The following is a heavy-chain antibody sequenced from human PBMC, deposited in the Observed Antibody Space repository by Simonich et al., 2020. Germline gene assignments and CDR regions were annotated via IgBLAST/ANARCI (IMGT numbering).Heavy chain of an antibody. CDR3: ARASRGTWWYYYFDY. CDR1: GYTFTSYG. J-gene: IGHJ4*02. Sequence: QVQLVQSGAEVKKPGASVKVSCKASGYTFTSYGIRWVRQAPGQGLEWMGGISAEKGNTNYAKKLQGRVTMTTDTSTSTAYMELRSLRSDDTAVYYCARASRGTWWYYYFDYWGQGTLVTVSS. V-gene: IGHV1-18*01. CDR2: ISAEKGNT. D-gene: IGHD2-15*01.